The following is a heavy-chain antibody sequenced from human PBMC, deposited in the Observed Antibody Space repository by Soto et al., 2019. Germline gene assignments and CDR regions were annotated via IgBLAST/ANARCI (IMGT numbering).Heavy chain of an antibody. D-gene: IGHD3-22*01. J-gene: IGHJ3*02. CDR1: GFSLSTSGVG. CDR2: IYWNDDK. V-gene: IGHV2-5*01. CDR3: APDYYDASGYSTHDDFDI. Sequence: ESGPTLVNPTQTLTLTCTFSGFSLSTSGVGVGWIRQPPGKALEWLALIYWNDDKRYSPSLKSRLTITKDTSRNQVVLTMTNMDPVDTARYYCAPDYYDASGYSTHDDFDIWGQGTMVTVSS.